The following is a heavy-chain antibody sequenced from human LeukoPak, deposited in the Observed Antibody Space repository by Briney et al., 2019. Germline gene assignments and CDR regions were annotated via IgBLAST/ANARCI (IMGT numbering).Heavy chain of an antibody. D-gene: IGHD3-3*01. Sequence: SETLSLTCTVYGGSFSGYYWSWIRQPPGKGLEWIGKINHSGSTNYNPSLKSRVTISVDTSKNQFSLKLSSVTAADTAVYYCAREFSWSGFFDYWGQGTLVTVSS. CDR1: GGSFSGYY. J-gene: IGHJ4*02. V-gene: IGHV4-34*01. CDR3: AREFSWSGFFDY. CDR2: INHSGST.